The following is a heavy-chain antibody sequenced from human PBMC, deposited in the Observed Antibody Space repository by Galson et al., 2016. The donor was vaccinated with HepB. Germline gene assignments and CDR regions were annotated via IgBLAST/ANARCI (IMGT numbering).Heavy chain of an antibody. CDR3: ASALAVAGSPDDF. J-gene: IGHJ4*02. CDR2: IIPIFGSS. D-gene: IGHD6-19*01. CDR1: GGSFNTYD. V-gene: IGHV1-69*13. Sequence: SVKVSCKVSGGSFNTYDITWVRQAPGQGLEWMGGIIPIFGSSKYARKFQGRISITADDSTSTVYMELSSLRYNDTAIYYCASALAVAGSPDDFWGQGTLVTVSS.